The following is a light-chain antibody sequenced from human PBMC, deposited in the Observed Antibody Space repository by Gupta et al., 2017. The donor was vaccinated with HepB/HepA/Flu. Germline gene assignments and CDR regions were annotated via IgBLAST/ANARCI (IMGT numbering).Light chain of an antibody. CDR3: STWDGSLSGPV. V-gene: IGLV1-47*01. CDR2: RNN. Sequence: QSVLTQPPSASGPPEQRVTISCSGSSSNIGSNYVYWYRQFPGTAPKLLIYRNNQRPSGVPDRFSGSKSGTSASLAISGLRSEDEADYYCSTWDGSLSGPVFGGGTKVTVL. CDR1: SSNIGSNY. J-gene: IGLJ3*02.